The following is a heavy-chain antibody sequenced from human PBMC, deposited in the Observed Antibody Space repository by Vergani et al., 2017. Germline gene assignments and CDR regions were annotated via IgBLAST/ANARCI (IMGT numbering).Heavy chain of an antibody. V-gene: IGHV4-39*01. CDR3: ASYSAYYDFWSGYFDY. CDR1: GGSISSSSYY. CDR2: IYYSGST. Sequence: QLQLQESGPGLVKPSETLSLTCTVSGGSISSSSYYWGWIRQPPGKGLEWIGSIYYSGSTYYNPSLKSRVTISVDTSKSQFSLKLSSVTAADTAVYYCASYSAYYDFWSGYFDYWGQGTLVTVSS. J-gene: IGHJ4*02. D-gene: IGHD3-3*01.